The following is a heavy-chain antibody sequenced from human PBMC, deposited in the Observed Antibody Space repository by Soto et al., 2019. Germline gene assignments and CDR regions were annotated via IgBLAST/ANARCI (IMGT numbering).Heavy chain of an antibody. CDR2: INHSGST. V-gene: IGHV4-34*01. J-gene: IGHJ4*02. CDR1: GGSLSGYY. Sequence: SETLSLTCAVYGGSLSGYYWSWIRQPPGKGLEWIGEINHSGSTNYNPSLKSRVTISVDTSKNQFSLKLSSVTAADTAVYYCARRQQLDYFDYWGQGTLVTVSS. D-gene: IGHD6-13*01. CDR3: ARRQQLDYFDY.